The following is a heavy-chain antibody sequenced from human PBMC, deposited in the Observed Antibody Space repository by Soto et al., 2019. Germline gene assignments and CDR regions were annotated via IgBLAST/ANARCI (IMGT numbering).Heavy chain of an antibody. CDR2: ISYDGSNK. CDR3: ARDLEQWLAKESY. J-gene: IGHJ4*02. D-gene: IGHD6-19*01. Sequence: QVQLVESGGGVVQPGRSLXXXXXASGFTFSSYAMHWVRQAPGKGLEWVAVISYDGSNKYYADSVKGRFTISRDNSKNTLYRQMNSLRAEDTAVYYCARDLEQWLAKESYWGQGTLVTVSS. CDR1: GFTFSSYA. V-gene: IGHV3-30-3*01.